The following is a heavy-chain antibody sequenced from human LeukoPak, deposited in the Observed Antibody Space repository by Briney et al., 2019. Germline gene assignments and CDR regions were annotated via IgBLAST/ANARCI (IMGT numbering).Heavy chain of an antibody. V-gene: IGHV4-30-2*01. CDR3: ARQGYCSGTSCYAGGDWFDP. Sequence: LRLSCAASGFTFSRYSMNWVRQAPGKGLEWIGYIYHSGSIFYSPSLKSRVTISVDRSKNQFSLKLSSVTAADTAAYYCARQGYCSGTSCYAGGDWFDPWGQGTLVTVSS. D-gene: IGHD2-2*01. J-gene: IGHJ5*02. CDR1: GFTFSRYS. CDR2: IYHSGSI.